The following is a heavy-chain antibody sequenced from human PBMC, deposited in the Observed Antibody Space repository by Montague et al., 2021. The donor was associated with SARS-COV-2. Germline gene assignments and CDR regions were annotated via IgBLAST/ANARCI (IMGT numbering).Heavy chain of an antibody. CDR3: ARDRGRYFDSGSYNLLDS. J-gene: IGHJ5*01. D-gene: IGHD3-10*01. V-gene: IGHV4-59*01. CDR1: GGSISPYY. Sequence: SETLSLTCTVSGGSISPYYWTWTRQPPGKGLERLGYIYYTGNTKNKPYLKSRVTIAVDTSKNQFSLNLKSVTTADTAVYYCARDRGRYFDSGSYNLLDSWGQGTLVTVSS. CDR2: IYYTGNT.